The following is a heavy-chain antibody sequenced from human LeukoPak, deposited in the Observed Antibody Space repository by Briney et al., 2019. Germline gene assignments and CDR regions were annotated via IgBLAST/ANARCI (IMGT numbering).Heavy chain of an antibody. J-gene: IGHJ3*02. CDR3: AKSPGSYYTPYDAFDI. CDR2: ISGSGGST. V-gene: IGHV3-23*01. D-gene: IGHD3-10*01. Sequence: PGGSLRLSCAASGFTFSSYAMSWVRQAPGKGLEWVSAISGSGGSTYYADSVKGRFTTSRDNSKNTLYLQMNSLRAEDTAVYYYAKSPGSYYTPYDAFDIWGQGTMVTVSS. CDR1: GFTFSSYA.